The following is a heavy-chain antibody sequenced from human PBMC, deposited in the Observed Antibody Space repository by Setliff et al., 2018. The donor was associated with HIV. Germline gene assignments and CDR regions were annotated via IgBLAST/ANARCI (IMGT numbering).Heavy chain of an antibody. CDR3: VRIEFSGWVGFYYFDMDV. Sequence: WASVKVSCKASGYTFTTYGITWVRQAPGQGLEWMGWISGYNGNTNYAQKFQGRVTMTTDTSTNTAYMELRSLRSDDTAVYYCVRIEFSGWVGFYYFDMDVWGQGTTVTVSS. V-gene: IGHV1-18*01. CDR2: ISGYNGNT. D-gene: IGHD6-19*01. J-gene: IGHJ6*02. CDR1: GYTFTTYG.